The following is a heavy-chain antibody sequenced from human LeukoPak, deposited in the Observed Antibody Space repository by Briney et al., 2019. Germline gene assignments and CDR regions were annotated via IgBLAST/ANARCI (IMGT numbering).Heavy chain of an antibody. D-gene: IGHD6-6*01. V-gene: IGHV4-4*07. J-gene: IGHJ4*02. CDR2: IYSSGTI. CDR3: ARDVGARLPGF. Sequence: SETLSLTCSVSGGSISSYYWSWIRQPAGKGLEWIGRIYSSGTITYNPSLQSRVTMSVDTSKNEFSLKMSSVTAADTAVYYCARDVGARLPGFWGQGTLVTVSS. CDR1: GGSISSYY.